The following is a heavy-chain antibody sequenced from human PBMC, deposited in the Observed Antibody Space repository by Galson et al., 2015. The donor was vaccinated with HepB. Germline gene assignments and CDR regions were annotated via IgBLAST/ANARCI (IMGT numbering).Heavy chain of an antibody. CDR2: IYYSGST. J-gene: IGHJ3*02. V-gene: IGHV4-59*01. CDR3: ARDSIYYYDPGPFDI. D-gene: IGHD3-10*01. Sequence: QVQLQESGPGLVKPSETLSLTCTVSGGSISSYYWSWIRQPPGKGLEWIGYIYYSGSTNYNPSLKSRVTISVDTSKNQFSLKLSSVTAADTAVYYCARDSIYYYDPGPFDIWGQGTMVTVSS. CDR1: GGSISSYY.